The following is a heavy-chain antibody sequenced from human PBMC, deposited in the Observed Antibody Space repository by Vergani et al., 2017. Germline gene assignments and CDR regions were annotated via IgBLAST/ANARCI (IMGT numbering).Heavy chain of an antibody. Sequence: EVQLVESGGGLVQPGGSLRLPCAASGFTFSTYWMSWVRQAPGKGLEWVANIKQDGSEKSYVDSVKGRFTISRDNAKNSLYLQMNSLRAEDPAVYYCARDSRLGMVVAATVFDYWGQGTLVTVSS. V-gene: IGHV3-7*01. D-gene: IGHD2-15*01. CDR3: ARDSRLGMVVAATVFDY. CDR2: IKQDGSEK. J-gene: IGHJ4*02. CDR1: GFTFSTYW.